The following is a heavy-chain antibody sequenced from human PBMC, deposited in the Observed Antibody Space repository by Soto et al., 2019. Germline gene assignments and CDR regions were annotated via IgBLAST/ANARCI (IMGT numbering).Heavy chain of an antibody. V-gene: IGHV1-69*01. Sequence: QVQLVQSGAEVKKPGSSVKVSCRASGGTFNKHAITWVRRAPGLGLEWLGGIIPMFGIPNYPQKFQGRVTISADGSTNTSHMELNSLTSDDTAVYYCARGGTSGWLKGAYDVWGQGTMVTVSS. D-gene: IGHD6-19*01. CDR1: GGTFNKHA. J-gene: IGHJ3*01. CDR3: ARGGTSGWLKGAYDV. CDR2: IIPMFGIP.